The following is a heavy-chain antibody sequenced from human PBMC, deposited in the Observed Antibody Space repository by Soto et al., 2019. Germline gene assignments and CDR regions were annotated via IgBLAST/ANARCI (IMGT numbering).Heavy chain of an antibody. CDR3: ARMGDVTYYDYGMDV. CDR1: GYTFTSYG. CDR2: INGYNGNT. Sequence: QVQLVQSGAEVKKPGASVKVSCKASGYTFTSYGISWVRQAPGQGLEWMGWINGYNGNTNHAQKLQGRVTMSTDTSTSTAYMELRSLRSDDSAVYYCARMGDVTYYDYGMDVWGQGTTVTVSS. D-gene: IGHD3-16*01. J-gene: IGHJ6*02. V-gene: IGHV1-18*01.